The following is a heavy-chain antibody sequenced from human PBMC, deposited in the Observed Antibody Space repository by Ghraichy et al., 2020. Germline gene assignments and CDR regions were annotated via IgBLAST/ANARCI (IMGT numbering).Heavy chain of an antibody. CDR2: ISYDGSNK. D-gene: IGHD3-10*01. Sequence: GSLRLSCAASGFTFSSYGMHWVRQAPGKGLEWVAVISYDGSNKYYADSVKGRFTISRDNSKNTLYLQMNSLRAEDTAVYYCAKDSSWFGELFYYYGMDVWGQGTTVTVSS. J-gene: IGHJ6*02. V-gene: IGHV3-30*18. CDR1: GFTFSSYG. CDR3: AKDSSWFGELFYYYGMDV.